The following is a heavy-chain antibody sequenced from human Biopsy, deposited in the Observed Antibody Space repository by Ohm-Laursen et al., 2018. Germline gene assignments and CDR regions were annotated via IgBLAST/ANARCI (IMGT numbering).Heavy chain of an antibody. CDR2: TYTIGDT. J-gene: IGHJ3*01. CDR3: AREDEGLLRALDL. V-gene: IGHV4-4*07. D-gene: IGHD3-3*01. Sequence: SETLSLTCTVSGASMTGYFWTWVRQPAGKGLEWIGHTYTIGDTTYNPSLESRVTMSLDTSKNQFSLKMTSLTAADTAVYFCAREDEGLLRALDLWGQGTMVTVSS. CDR1: GASMTGYF.